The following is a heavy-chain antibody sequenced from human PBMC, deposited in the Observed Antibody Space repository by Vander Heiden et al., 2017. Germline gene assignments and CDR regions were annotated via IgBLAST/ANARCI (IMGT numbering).Heavy chain of an antibody. Sequence: QITLKESGPTLVKPTQTLTLTCPFSGFSLSTGGVAVGWIRQPPGKALEWLALIYGNDDKLYRPSLKSRLTVTKDTSKNQAVLTMTSMDPVDTARYYCAHRQMSTFDFWGRGTLVTVSS. CDR1: GFSLSTGGVA. CDR3: AHRQMSTFDF. J-gene: IGHJ5*01. CDR2: IYGNDDK. V-gene: IGHV2-5*01.